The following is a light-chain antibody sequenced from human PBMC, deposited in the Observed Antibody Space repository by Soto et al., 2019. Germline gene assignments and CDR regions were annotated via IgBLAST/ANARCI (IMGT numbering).Light chain of an antibody. CDR2: GAS. J-gene: IGKJ1*01. Sequence: ESVLSQSPCTLSLSPGERATLSCRASQTVTRSYLAWYQQKPGQAPRLLIYGASTRATGIPARFSGSGSGTDFTLTISRLEPEDFAVYYCQQYGSSPPVTFGQGTKVDIK. CDR1: QTVTRSY. V-gene: IGKV3-20*01. CDR3: QQYGSSPPVT.